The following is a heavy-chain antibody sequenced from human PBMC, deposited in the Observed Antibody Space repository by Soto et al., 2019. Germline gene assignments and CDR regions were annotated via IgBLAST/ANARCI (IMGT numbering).Heavy chain of an antibody. CDR3: ARGIAVAGKTYYGMDV. Sequence: ASVKVSCKASGYTFIGYYIHWVRQAPGQGLEWMGWINPDSGGTNYAQKFQGRVTMTRDTSISTAYMELTRLTSDDTAVYYCARGIAVAGKTYYGMDVWGQGTTVTVSS. CDR2: INPDSGGT. V-gene: IGHV1-2*02. D-gene: IGHD6-19*01. CDR1: GYTFIGYY. J-gene: IGHJ6*02.